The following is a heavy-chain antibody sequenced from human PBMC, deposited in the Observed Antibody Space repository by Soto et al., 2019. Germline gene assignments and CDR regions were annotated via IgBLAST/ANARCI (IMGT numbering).Heavy chain of an antibody. CDR1: GYTLTELS. Sequence: ASVKVSCKVSGYTLTELSMHWVRQAPGKGLEWMGGFDPEDGETIYAQKFQGRVTITRDTSASTAYMELSSLRSEDTAVYYCARGLNGYLHYFDYWGQGTLVTVSS. CDR3: ARGLNGYLHYFDY. V-gene: IGHV1-24*01. D-gene: IGHD5-18*01. CDR2: FDPEDGET. J-gene: IGHJ4*02.